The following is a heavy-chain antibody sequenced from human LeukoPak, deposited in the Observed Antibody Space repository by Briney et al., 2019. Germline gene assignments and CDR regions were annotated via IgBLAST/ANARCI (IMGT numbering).Heavy chain of an antibody. D-gene: IGHD4-23*01. Sequence: PSETLSLTCAVYGGSFSGYYWSWIRQPPGKGLEWIGEINHSGSTNYNPSLKSRVTISVDTSKNQFSLKLSSVTAADTAVYYCARHAPLTTVVTLWGQGTLVTVSS. J-gene: IGHJ4*02. CDR3: ARHAPLTTVVTL. V-gene: IGHV4-34*01. CDR1: GGSFSGYY. CDR2: INHSGST.